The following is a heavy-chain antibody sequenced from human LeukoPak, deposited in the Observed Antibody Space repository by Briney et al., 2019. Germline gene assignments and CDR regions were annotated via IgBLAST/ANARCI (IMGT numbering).Heavy chain of an antibody. D-gene: IGHD2-2*01. J-gene: IGHJ4*02. V-gene: IGHV1-2*02. Sequence: GGPVKISCKASGYTFTGYYMHWVRQAPGQGLEWMGWINPNSGGTNYAQKFQGRVTMTRDTSISTAYMELSRLRSDDTAVYYCARVPEYQLHDFDYWGQGTLVTVSS. CDR2: INPNSGGT. CDR3: ARVPEYQLHDFDY. CDR1: GYTFTGYY.